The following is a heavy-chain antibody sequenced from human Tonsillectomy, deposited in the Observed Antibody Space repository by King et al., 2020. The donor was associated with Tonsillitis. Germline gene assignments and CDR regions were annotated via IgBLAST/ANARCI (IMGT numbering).Heavy chain of an antibody. D-gene: IGHD1-26*01. Sequence: TLKESGPTLVKPTQTLTLTCTFSGFSLSTSGVGVGWIRQPPGKALEWLALIYWNDDKRYSPSLKSRLTITKDTSKNQVVLTMTNMNPVDTATYYCAHGPIGSDAFDIWGQGTMVTVSS. CDR3: AHGPIGSDAFDI. V-gene: IGHV2-5*01. CDR1: GFSLSTSGVG. J-gene: IGHJ3*02. CDR2: IYWNDDK.